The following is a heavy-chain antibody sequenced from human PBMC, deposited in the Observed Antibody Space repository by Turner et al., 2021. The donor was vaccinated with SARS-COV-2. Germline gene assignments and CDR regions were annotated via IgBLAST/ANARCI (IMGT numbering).Heavy chain of an antibody. J-gene: IGHJ6*02. D-gene: IGHD6-13*01. CDR3: ARDLMFRAAAPYGMDV. CDR1: GFTFSSYW. Sequence: EVQLVESGGGLVQPGGSLRLSCAASGFTFSSYWMNWVRQARGKGLEWVANIKEDGSEKSYVDSGKGRVTISRDNAKNSRYLQMNSLRAEDTAVYDCARDLMFRAAAPYGMDVWGQGTTVTVSS. CDR2: IKEDGSEK. V-gene: IGHV3-7*01.